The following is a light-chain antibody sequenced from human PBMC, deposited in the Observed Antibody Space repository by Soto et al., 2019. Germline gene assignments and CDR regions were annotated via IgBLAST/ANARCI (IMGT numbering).Light chain of an antibody. CDR2: GAS. CDR3: QQYGNSPYT. CDR1: QSVDNNY. V-gene: IGKV3-20*01. J-gene: IGKJ2*01. Sequence: EIVLTQSPGTLSLSPGESATLSCRASQSVDNNYVARYQQKPGQAPTLLIHGASYRAAGIPDRFSGSGSGTDVTITISRLEPEDVEVFHCQQYGNSPYTFGQGTKLEI.